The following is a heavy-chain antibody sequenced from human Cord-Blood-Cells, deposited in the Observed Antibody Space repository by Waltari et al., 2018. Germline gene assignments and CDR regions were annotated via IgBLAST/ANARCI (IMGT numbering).Heavy chain of an antibody. D-gene: IGHD7-27*01. CDR2: IYYSGST. CDR1: GGSISSSSYY. V-gene: IGHV4-39*01. CDR3: ARQVLGISGIGVAFDI. J-gene: IGHJ3*02. Sequence: QLQLQESGPGLVKPSETLSLTCTVSGGSISSSSYYWGWIRLPPGKGLEWIGSIYYSGSTYYNPSLKSRVTISVDTSKNQFSLKLSSVTAADTAVYYCARQVLGISGIGVAFDIWGQGTMVTVSS.